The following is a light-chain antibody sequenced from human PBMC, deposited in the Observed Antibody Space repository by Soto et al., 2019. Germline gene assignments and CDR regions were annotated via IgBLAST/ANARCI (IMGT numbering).Light chain of an antibody. Sequence: DIVLTQSPDSLAVSLGERATINCKSSQSLLYSLNNKNCLAWYQQKPGQPPKLLISWASARKSGVPDRFSGSGSGTDFTLTISGLQAEDVALYFCQQYFGSPRTFGPGTKVQI. CDR2: WAS. CDR3: QQYFGSPRT. J-gene: IGKJ3*01. CDR1: QSLLYSLNNKNC. V-gene: IGKV4-1*01.